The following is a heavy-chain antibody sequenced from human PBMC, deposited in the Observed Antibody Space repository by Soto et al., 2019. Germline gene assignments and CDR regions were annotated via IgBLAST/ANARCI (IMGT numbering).Heavy chain of an antibody. J-gene: IGHJ4*02. CDR2: IGGRGTSS. CDR3: AKSRYADSSGDYYDF. Sequence: GSLRLSCAASGFTFSNYAMSWVRQAPGKGLEWVSGIGGRGTSSYYADSVKGRFAISRDNSYNTLFLQLHSLRAEDTAVYYCAKSRYADSSGDYYDFWGQGTRVTVSS. D-gene: IGHD3-22*01. CDR1: GFTFSNYA. V-gene: IGHV3-23*01.